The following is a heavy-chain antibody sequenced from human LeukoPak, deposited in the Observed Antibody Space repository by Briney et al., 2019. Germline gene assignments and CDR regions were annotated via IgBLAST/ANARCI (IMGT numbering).Heavy chain of an antibody. CDR1: GYTFTGYY. J-gene: IGHJ6*03. V-gene: IGHV1-2*02. CDR3: AREQVAPAAMYGYYYYYMDV. Sequence: GASVKVSCKASGYTFTGYYMHWVRQAPGQGLEWMGWINPNSGGTNYAQKVQGRVTMTRDTSISTAYMELSRLRSDDTAVYYCAREQVAPAAMYGYYYYYMDVWGKGTTVTVSS. D-gene: IGHD2-2*01. CDR2: INPNSGGT.